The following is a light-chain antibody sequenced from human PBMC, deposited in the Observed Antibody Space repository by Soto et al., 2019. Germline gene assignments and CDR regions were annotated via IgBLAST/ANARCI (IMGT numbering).Light chain of an antibody. Sequence: DIQLTQSPSFLSASVGDRVTITCRASQDISNYLAWYHQKPGKAPKFPIYGTSTLQSGVPSRFSGSGSGTEFTLTISSLQPEDFATYYCQQVNSYPLTFGGGTKVDI. V-gene: IGKV1-9*01. J-gene: IGKJ4*01. CDR3: QQVNSYPLT. CDR1: QDISNY. CDR2: GTS.